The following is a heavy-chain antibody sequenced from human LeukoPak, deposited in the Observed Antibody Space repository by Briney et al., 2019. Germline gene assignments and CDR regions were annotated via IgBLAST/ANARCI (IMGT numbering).Heavy chain of an antibody. CDR2: IYPGDSDT. CDR1: GYSFTSYW. Sequence: GESLKISCKGSGYSFTSYWIGWVRQMPGKGLEWMGIIYPGDSDTRYSPSFQGQVTISADKSINTAYLECSTLKASDTAIYYCARHNNWAFDYWDRGTLLTVSS. CDR3: ARHNNWAFDY. D-gene: IGHD2/OR15-2a*01. V-gene: IGHV5-51*01. J-gene: IGHJ4*02.